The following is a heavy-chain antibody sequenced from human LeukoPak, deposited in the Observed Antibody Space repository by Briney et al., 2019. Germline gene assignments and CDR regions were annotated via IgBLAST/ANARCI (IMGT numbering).Heavy chain of an antibody. CDR1: GGSISSSNW. V-gene: IGHV4-4*02. D-gene: IGHD5-18*01. CDR2: IYHSGST. Sequence: PSETLSLTCAVSGGSISSSNWWSWVRQPPGKGLEWIGEIYHSGSTNYNPSLKSRVTISVDRSKNQFSLKLSSVTAADTAVYYCARGPYVDTASGGWFDPWGQGTLVTVSS. J-gene: IGHJ5*02. CDR3: ARGPYVDTASGGWFDP.